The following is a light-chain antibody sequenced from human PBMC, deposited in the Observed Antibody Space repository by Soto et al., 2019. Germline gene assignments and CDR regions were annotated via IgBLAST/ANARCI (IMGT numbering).Light chain of an antibody. J-gene: IGLJ1*01. CDR1: GDNIGSYDI. CDR2: EGT. CDR3: SSYTVSVAPYV. Sequence: QAASLSGSPGQSITLSCTGTGDNIGSYDIVSWYQHLPGEAPKLIIYEGTKRPSGISNRFSGSKAGYTASLSISGLQTEDEADYYCSSYTVSVAPYVFGTGTKLTVL. V-gene: IGLV2-14*02.